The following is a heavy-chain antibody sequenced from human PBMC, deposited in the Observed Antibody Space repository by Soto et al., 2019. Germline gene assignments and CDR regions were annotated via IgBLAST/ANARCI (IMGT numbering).Heavy chain of an antibody. CDR2: SHNSGRT. Sequence: SETLSLTCTVSGYYISSGYYWVWIRQPPGKGLEGSGRSHNSGRTYFNPSLKSRGTISVDTSKNQFSLKVSSVTSADTAVYYCASVTVTTSPSFDYWGQGTLVTVSS. V-gene: IGHV4-38-2*02. J-gene: IGHJ4*02. CDR1: GYYISSGYY. CDR3: ASVTVTTSPSFDY. D-gene: IGHD4-17*01.